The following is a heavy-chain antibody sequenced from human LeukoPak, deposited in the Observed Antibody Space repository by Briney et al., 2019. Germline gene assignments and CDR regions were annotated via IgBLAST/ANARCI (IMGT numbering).Heavy chain of an antibody. CDR3: ARDQFYYDSSGYYKYYFDY. D-gene: IGHD3-22*01. CDR2: INPNSGGT. Sequence: GASVKVSCKASGYTFTGYYMHWVRQAPGQGLEWMGRINPNSGGTNYAQKFQGRVTMTRDTSTSTAYMELSRLRSDDTAVYYCARDQFYYDSSGYYKYYFDYWGQGTLVTVSS. J-gene: IGHJ4*02. V-gene: IGHV1-2*06. CDR1: GYTFTGYY.